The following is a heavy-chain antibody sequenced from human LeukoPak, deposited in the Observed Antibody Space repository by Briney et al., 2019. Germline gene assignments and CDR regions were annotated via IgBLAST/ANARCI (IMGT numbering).Heavy chain of an antibody. CDR3: ARDVHSSGYYFDY. Sequence: GASVKVSCKASGYTFTSYGISWVRQAPGQGLEWMGWISAYNGNTNYAQKFQGRVTMTRDTSISTAYMELSRLRSDDTAVYYCARDVHSSGYYFDYWGQGTLVTVSS. J-gene: IGHJ4*02. CDR1: GYTFTSYG. CDR2: ISAYNGNT. D-gene: IGHD3-22*01. V-gene: IGHV1-18*01.